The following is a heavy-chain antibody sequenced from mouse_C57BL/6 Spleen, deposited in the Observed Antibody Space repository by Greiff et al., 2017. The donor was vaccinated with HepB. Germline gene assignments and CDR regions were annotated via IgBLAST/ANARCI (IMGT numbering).Heavy chain of an antibody. Sequence: QVQLQQSGAELVRPGTSVKVSCKASGYAFTNYLIEWVKQRPGQGLEWIGVINPGSGGTNYTEKFKGMATLTADKSSSTAYMQLSSLTSEDSAVYFCARGDYYEYGHWYFDVWGTGTTVTVSS. CDR1: GYAFTNYL. V-gene: IGHV1-54*01. J-gene: IGHJ1*03. CDR2: INPGSGGT. D-gene: IGHD2-4*01. CDR3: ARGDYYEYGHWYFDV.